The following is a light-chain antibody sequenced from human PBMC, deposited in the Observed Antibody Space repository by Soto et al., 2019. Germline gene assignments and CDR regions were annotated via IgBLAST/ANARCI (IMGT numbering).Light chain of an antibody. CDR2: AAS. V-gene: IGKV1-39*01. CDR1: QIISTY. J-gene: IGKJ1*01. Sequence: DIQLTQSPSTLSASVGDGVTMTCRASQIISTYLNWYQQRAGLAPRLLIYAASSLQSGVPPRFSGSGSGTDFTLTISSLQPEDFATYFCQQTYSAPPTFGQGTKVDIK. CDR3: QQTYSAPPT.